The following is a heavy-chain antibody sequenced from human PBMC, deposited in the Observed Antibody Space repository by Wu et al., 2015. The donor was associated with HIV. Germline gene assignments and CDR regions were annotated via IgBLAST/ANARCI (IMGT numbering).Heavy chain of an antibody. V-gene: IGHV1-69*13. CDR3: ARERRRLLGDELIVPLWYYGMDV. CDR1: GGTFSSYA. D-gene: IGHD2-21*02. Sequence: QVQLVQSGAEVKKPGSSVKVSCKASGGTFSSYAISWVRQAPGQGLEWMGRIIPIFGTANYAQKFQGRVTITADESTSTAYMELSSLRSEDTAVYYCARERRRLLGDELIVPLWYYGMDVWGQGTTVTVSS. CDR2: IIPIFGTA. J-gene: IGHJ6*02.